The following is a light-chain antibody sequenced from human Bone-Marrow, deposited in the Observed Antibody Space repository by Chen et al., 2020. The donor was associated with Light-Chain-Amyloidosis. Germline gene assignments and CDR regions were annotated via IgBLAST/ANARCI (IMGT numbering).Light chain of an antibody. J-gene: IGLJ3*02. CDR3: QVWGRSSDRPV. CDR2: DDS. CDR1: NIGSTS. V-gene: IGLV3-21*02. Sequence: SYVLTPPSSLSAAPGQTATIACGGNNIGSTSVHWYQQTPGQAPLLVVYDDSDRPSGIPERVAGDNSGITATKTISRVEAGDAADHYCQVWGRSSDRPVFGGRTKVTVL.